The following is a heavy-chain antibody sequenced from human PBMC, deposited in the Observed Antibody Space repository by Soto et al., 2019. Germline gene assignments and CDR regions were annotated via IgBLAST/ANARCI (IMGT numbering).Heavy chain of an antibody. V-gene: IGHV3-53*01. CDR3: VKEFKGAFDY. J-gene: IGHJ4*02. D-gene: IGHD3-16*01. Sequence: GGSLRLSCAASGFTVSSNYMSWVRQAPGKGLEWVSVIFTGGSTDYADSVKGRFTMSRDNSKNTVYLQMNSLRAEDTALYFCVKEFKGAFDYWGQGSLVTVS. CDR2: IFTGGST. CDR1: GFTVSSNY.